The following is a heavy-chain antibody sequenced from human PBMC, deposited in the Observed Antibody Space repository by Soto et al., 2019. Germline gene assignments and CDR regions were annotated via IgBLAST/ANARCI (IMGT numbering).Heavy chain of an antibody. V-gene: IGHV4-59*01. Sequence: SETLSLTCTVSIGSISTYYWSWIRQPPGKGLEWIGYIYYSGRTNYNPSLKSRVTISLDRSRNQFSLKLSSVTAADTAVYYCARYAGSSWFDYWGQGTLVTVSS. CDR2: IYYSGRT. D-gene: IGHD6-13*01. J-gene: IGHJ4*02. CDR1: IGSISTYY. CDR3: ARYAGSSWFDY.